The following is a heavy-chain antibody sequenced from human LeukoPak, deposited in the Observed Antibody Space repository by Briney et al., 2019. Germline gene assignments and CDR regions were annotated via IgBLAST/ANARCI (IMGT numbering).Heavy chain of an antibody. D-gene: IGHD2-2*01. Sequence: KSGGSLRLSCAASGFTFSSYSMNWVRQAPGKGLEWVSSISSSSSYIYYADSVKGRFTISRDNAKNSLYLQMNSLRAEDTAVYYCARDMAILVPAAMRGYYYGMDVWGQGTTVTVSS. CDR2: ISSSSSYI. J-gene: IGHJ6*02. CDR1: GFTFSSYS. CDR3: ARDMAILVPAAMRGYYYGMDV. V-gene: IGHV3-21*01.